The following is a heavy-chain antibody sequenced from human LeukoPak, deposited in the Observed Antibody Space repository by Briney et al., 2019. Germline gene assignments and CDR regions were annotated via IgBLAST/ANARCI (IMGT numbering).Heavy chain of an antibody. V-gene: IGHV1-8*01. Sequence: GASVKVSCKASGYTFTSYDINWVRQATGQGLEWMGWMNPNSGNTGYAQKFQGRVTITADKSTSTAYMELSSLRSEDTAVYYCAREVVAAAGDAFDIWGQGTMVTVSS. CDR2: MNPNSGNT. D-gene: IGHD6-13*01. CDR3: AREVVAAAGDAFDI. CDR1: GYTFTSYD. J-gene: IGHJ3*02.